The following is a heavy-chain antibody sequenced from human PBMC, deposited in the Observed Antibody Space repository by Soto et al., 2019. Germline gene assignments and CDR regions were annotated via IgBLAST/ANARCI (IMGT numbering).Heavy chain of an antibody. Sequence: ASVKVSCXASGYIFINYYIHWVRQAPGQGLEWMGIINPNCGTANYAQKFRGRVTMAGDESTSTAYMELSSLRSEDTAVYYCARGVDSSSWPPYNWFDPWGQGTLVTVSS. CDR3: ARGVDSSSWPPYNWFDP. CDR2: INPNCGTA. D-gene: IGHD6-13*01. J-gene: IGHJ5*02. CDR1: GYIFINYY. V-gene: IGHV1-46*01.